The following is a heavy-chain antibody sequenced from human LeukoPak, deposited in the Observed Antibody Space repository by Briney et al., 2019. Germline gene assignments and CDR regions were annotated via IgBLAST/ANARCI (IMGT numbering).Heavy chain of an antibody. D-gene: IGHD7-27*01. V-gene: IGHV3-7*01. CDR1: GFSFTFYS. J-gene: IGHJ4*02. CDR2: IKTDGSQI. CDR3: ARDLNWETY. Sequence: GGSLRLSCAASGFSFTFYSMTWVRQAPGKGLEWVANIKTDGSQIYYVDSVKGRFTISRDNAKNSLYLQMNSLRAEDTAVYYCARDLNWETYWGQGTLVSVSS.